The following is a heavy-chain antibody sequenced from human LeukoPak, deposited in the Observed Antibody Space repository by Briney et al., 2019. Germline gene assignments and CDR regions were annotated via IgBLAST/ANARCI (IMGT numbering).Heavy chain of an antibody. D-gene: IGHD3-10*01. J-gene: IGHJ4*02. CDR3: TRLTMVRGLIIYFDF. CDR1: GFSFSGSA. V-gene: IGHV3-73*01. Sequence: GGSLRLSCAASGFSFSGSAIHWVRQPSGKGLEWVGRIRSKANSYETAYSASVTGRFTISRDDSKKTAYLQMNSLKTEDTAVYYCTRLTMVRGLIIYFDFWGQGTLVTVSS. CDR2: IRSKANSYET.